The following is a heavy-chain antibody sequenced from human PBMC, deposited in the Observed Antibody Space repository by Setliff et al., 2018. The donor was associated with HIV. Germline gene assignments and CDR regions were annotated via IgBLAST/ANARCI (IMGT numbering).Heavy chain of an antibody. CDR2: MYSSGGN. J-gene: IGHJ4*02. Sequence: PSETLSLTCTVSGDAISRYDWSWIRQSPGKGLEWIGSMYSSGGNTYNPSLKSRVTISGGPSQNQFLLKVTSVTTADTAAYYCARGGSTLVRGTTPGFGYWGQGTLVTVSS. V-gene: IGHV4-4*08. D-gene: IGHD3-10*01. CDR3: ARGGSTLVRGTTPGFGY. CDR1: GDAISRYD.